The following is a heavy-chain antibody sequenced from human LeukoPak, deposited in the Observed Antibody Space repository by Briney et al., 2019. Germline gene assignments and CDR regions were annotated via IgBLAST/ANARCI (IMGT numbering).Heavy chain of an antibody. J-gene: IGHJ4*02. CDR1: GYTFTGYY. V-gene: IGHV7-4-1*02. CDR3: ARGPGLREAGLSAY. D-gene: IGHD3-16*02. CDR2: INTNTGNP. Sequence: ASVKVSCKASGYTFTGYYMHWVRQAPGQGLEWMGWINTNTGNPTYAQGFTGRFVFSLDTSVSTAYLQISSLKAEDTAVYYCARGPGLREAGLSAYWGQGTLVTVSS.